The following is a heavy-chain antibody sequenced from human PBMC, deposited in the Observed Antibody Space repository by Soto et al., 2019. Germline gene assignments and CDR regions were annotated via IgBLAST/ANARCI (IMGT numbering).Heavy chain of an antibody. CDR1: GFTFSSYA. J-gene: IGHJ6*02. Sequence: GGSLRLSCAASGFTFSSYAMHWVRQAPGKGLEWVAVISYDGSNKYYADSVKGRFTISRDNSKNTLYLQMNSLRAEDTAVYYCARDLVGATGGYYYYGMDVWGQGTTVTVSS. CDR2: ISYDGSNK. V-gene: IGHV3-30-3*01. CDR3: ARDLVGATGGYYYYGMDV. D-gene: IGHD1-26*01.